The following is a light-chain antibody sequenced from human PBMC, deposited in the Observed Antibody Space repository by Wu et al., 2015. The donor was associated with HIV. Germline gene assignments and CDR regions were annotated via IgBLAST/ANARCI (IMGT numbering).Light chain of an antibody. J-gene: IGKJ1*01. V-gene: IGKV3-11*01. CDR2: DAS. Sequence: IVLTQSPATLSLSPGERATLSCRASQSVSTYLAWYQQKPGQAPRLLIYDASNRATGIPGRFSGSGSGTDFTLTISSLEPEDFVFYYCQQRSDWPRTFGQGTKVEIK. CDR3: QQRSDWPRT. CDR1: QSVSTY.